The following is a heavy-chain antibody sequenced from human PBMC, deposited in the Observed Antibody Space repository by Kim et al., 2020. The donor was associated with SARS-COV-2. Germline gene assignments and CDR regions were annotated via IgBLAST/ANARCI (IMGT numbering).Heavy chain of an antibody. CDR3: ARAYSSSPGAFDI. Sequence: GGSLRLSCAASGFTFSSYGMHWVRQAPGKGLEWVAVISYDGSNKYYADSVKGRFTISRDNSKNTLYLQMNSLRAEDTAMYYCARAYSSSPGAFDIWGQGT. V-gene: IGHV3-33*05. D-gene: IGHD6-13*01. CDR2: ISYDGSNK. J-gene: IGHJ3*02. CDR1: GFTFSSYG.